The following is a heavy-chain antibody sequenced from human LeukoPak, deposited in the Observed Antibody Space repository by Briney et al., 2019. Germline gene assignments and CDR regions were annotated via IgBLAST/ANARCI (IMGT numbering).Heavy chain of an antibody. V-gene: IGHV5-51*01. J-gene: IGHJ4*02. D-gene: IGHD3-22*01. CDR1: GYSFINYW. CDR3: ARQYYYDSSGYYPYYFDY. Sequence: GESLKISCKGSGYSFINYWIGWVRQMPGKGLEWMGIIYPGDSDTRYSPSFQGQVTISADKSINNAYLQWSSLKASDTAMYYCARQYYYDSSGYYPYYFDYWGQGTQVTVSS. CDR2: IYPGDSDT.